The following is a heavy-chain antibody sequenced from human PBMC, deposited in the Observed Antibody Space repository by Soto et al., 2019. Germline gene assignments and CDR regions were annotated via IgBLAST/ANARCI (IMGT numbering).Heavy chain of an antibody. CDR1: GYTFTGYF. CDR3: ANRQQLEGYNWFDP. Sequence: ASVKVSCKASGYTFTGYFMHWVRQAPGQGLEWMGWINSNSGATKYAQKFQGRVTLSRDTSISTAYMELSGLRSDDTAVYYCANRQQLEGYNWFDPWGQGTLVTVSS. D-gene: IGHD6-13*01. J-gene: IGHJ5*02. CDR2: INSNSGAT. V-gene: IGHV1-2*02.